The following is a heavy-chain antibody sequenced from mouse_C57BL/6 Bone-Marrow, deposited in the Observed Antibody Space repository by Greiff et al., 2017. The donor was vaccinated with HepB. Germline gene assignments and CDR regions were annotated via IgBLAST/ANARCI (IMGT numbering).Heavy chain of an antibody. CDR3: ASPLYYYGSSLWFAY. D-gene: IGHD1-1*01. CDR1: GFNIKNTY. V-gene: IGHV14-3*01. Sequence: DVKLQESVAELVRPGASVKLSCTASGFNIKNTYMHWVKQRPEQGLEWIGRIDPANGNTKYAPKFQGKATITADTSSNTAYLQLSSLTSEDTAIYYCASPLYYYGSSLWFAYWGQGTLVTVSA. J-gene: IGHJ3*01. CDR2: IDPANGNT.